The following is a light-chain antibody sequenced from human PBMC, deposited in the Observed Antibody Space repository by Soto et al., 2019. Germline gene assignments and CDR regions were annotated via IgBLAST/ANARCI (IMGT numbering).Light chain of an antibody. J-gene: IGLJ3*02. V-gene: IGLV2-8*01. CDR2: EVT. CDR3: SSYAASNNSYFV. Sequence: QSALTQPPSASGSPGQSVTISCTGTSSDVGGYNYVSWYQQYPGRAPKLMIYEVTKRPSGVPDRFSGSKAGNTASLTVSGLQAEDEADYSCSSYAASNNSYFVFGGGTQLTVL. CDR1: SSDVGGYNY.